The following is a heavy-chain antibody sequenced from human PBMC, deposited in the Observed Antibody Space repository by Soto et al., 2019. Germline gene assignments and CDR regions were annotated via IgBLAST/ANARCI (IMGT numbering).Heavy chain of an antibody. J-gene: IGHJ5*02. CDR1: GGSISSYY. V-gene: IGHV4-59*01. CDR2: IYYSGST. D-gene: IGHD3-10*01. Sequence: SETLSLTCTVSGGSISSYYWSWIRQPPGKGLEWIGYIYYSGSTNYNPSLKSRDTISVDTSKNQFSLKMSSVTDADTAVYYCARAVVRGTWFDPWGQGTLVTVSS. CDR3: ARAVVRGTWFDP.